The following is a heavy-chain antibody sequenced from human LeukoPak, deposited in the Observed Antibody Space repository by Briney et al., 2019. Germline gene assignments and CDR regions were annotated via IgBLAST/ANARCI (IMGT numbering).Heavy chain of an antibody. CDR1: GYTFTSYY. V-gene: IGHV1-46*01. D-gene: IGHD3-22*01. CDR3: ARMYYYDSSGYRGLDY. J-gene: IGHJ4*02. Sequence: VASVKVSCKASGYTFTSYYMHWVRQAPGQGLEWMGIINPSGGSTSYAQKFQGRVTMTRDTSTSTVYMELSSLRSEDTAVYYCARMYYYDSSGYRGLDYWGQGTLVTVSS. CDR2: INPSGGST.